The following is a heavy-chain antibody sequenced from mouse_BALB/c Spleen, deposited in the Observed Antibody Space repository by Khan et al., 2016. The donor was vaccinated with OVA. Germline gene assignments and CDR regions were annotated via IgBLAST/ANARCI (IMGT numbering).Heavy chain of an antibody. Sequence: QVQLQQSGAELAKPGASVKMSCKASGYTFSNYWIHWVKQRPGQGLEWIGYINPSSGHTYYNQTFNDKATLTTDKSSSTAYMQLSSLTSEDSAVYYCARERIDYWGQGTTLTVSS. J-gene: IGHJ2*01. V-gene: IGHV1-7*01. CDR3: ARERIDY. CDR1: GYTFSNYW. CDR2: INPSSGHT.